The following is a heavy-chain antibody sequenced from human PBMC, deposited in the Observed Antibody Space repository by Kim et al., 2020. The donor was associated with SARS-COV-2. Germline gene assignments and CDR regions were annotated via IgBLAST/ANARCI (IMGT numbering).Heavy chain of an antibody. D-gene: IGHD1-1*01. CDR2: ISYDGSNK. V-gene: IGHV3-30*04. J-gene: IGHJ6*02. CDR3: ARDLLTGTTLDYYYGMDV. Sequence: GGSLRLSCAASGFTFSSYAMHWVRQAPGKGLEWVAVISYDGSNKYYADSVKGRFTISRDNSKNTLYLQMNSLRAEDTAVYYCARDLLTGTTLDYYYGMDVWGQRTTVIVAS. CDR1: GFTFSSYA.